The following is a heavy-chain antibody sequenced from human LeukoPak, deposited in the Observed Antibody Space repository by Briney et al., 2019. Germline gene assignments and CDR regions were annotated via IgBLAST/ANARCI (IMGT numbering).Heavy chain of an antibody. V-gene: IGHV3-72*01. CDR1: GFTFSNHY. Sequence: GGSLRLSCAASGFTFSNHYMDWVRQAPGKGLEWVGRTRNKANSYTTEYAASVKGRFTISRDDSKNSLYLQMNSLKTEDTAVYYCARARSGYSYGGGYYFDYWGQGTLVTVSS. CDR2: TRNKANSYTT. D-gene: IGHD5-18*01. J-gene: IGHJ4*02. CDR3: ARARSGYSYGGGYYFDY.